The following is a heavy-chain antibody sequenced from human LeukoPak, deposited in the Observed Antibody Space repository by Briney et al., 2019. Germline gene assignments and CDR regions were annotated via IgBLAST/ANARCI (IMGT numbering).Heavy chain of an antibody. CDR3: ADHYSGYYSSC. D-gene: IGHD5-12*01. V-gene: IGHV2-5*02. CDR1: GCSLSTSGVG. J-gene: IGHJ4*02. Sequence: SGPTLVNPTQTVTLTSTFPGCSLSTSGVGVGWIRQPPGKALEWLALIYWDDDKRYSPSLKSRLTITKDTSKNQVGLTMTNMDSVDTARYYSADHYSGYYSSCWRQGTLVTVSS. CDR2: IYWDDDK.